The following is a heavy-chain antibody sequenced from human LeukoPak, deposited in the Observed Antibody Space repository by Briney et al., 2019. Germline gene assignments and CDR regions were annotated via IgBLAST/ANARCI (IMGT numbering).Heavy chain of an antibody. D-gene: IGHD6-19*01. CDR3: ASDYRSSGLDY. CDR2: INTTNGNT. Sequence: GASVKVSCKASGYTFTSSVMHWVRQAPGQRLEWTGWINTTNGNTKYSQKFQGRVTITRDTSATTAYMELSSLRSEDTAVYYCASDYRSSGLDYWGQGTLVTVSS. V-gene: IGHV1-3*04. CDR1: GYTFTSSV. J-gene: IGHJ4*02.